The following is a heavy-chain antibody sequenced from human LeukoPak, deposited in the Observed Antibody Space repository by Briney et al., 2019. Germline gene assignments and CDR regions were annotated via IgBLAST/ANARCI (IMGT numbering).Heavy chain of an antibody. Sequence: GGSLRLSCAASGYTFSTSSMNWVRQAPGKGLEWVSSISTSSTYIYYADSVKGRFTISRDNAKNSLYLQTNSLRAEDTAVYYCARDSGPSSSFPGDAFDIWGQGTVVTVSS. CDR1: GYTFSTSS. CDR2: ISTSSTYI. V-gene: IGHV3-21*01. D-gene: IGHD6-6*01. J-gene: IGHJ3*02. CDR3: ARDSGPSSSFPGDAFDI.